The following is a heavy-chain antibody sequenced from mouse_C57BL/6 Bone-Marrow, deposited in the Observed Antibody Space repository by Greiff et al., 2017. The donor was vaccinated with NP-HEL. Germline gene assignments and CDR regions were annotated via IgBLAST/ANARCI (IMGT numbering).Heavy chain of an antibody. CDR2: IYPGNSDT. CDR1: GYTFTSYW. Sequence: VQLQQSGTVLARPGASVKMSCKTSGYTFTSYWMHWVKQRPGQGLEWIGAIYPGNSDTSYNQKFKGKAKLTAVTSASTAYMELSSLTNEDSAVYYCTIVITTVVATLYWYFDVWGTGTTVTVSS. V-gene: IGHV1-5*01. CDR3: TIVITTVVATLYWYFDV. D-gene: IGHD1-1*01. J-gene: IGHJ1*03.